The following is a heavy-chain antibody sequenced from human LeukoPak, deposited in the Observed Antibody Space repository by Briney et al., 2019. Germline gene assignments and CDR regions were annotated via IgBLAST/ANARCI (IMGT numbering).Heavy chain of an antibody. CDR2: IIPIFCTA. CDR1: RGTYSSYA. CDR3: AAYYYDSSGYYEFDY. J-gene: IGHJ4*02. V-gene: IGHV1-69*05. D-gene: IGHD3-22*01. Sequence: XVKVSCKASRGTYSSYAISWVRQAPGQGLEGMGRIIPIFCTANYAQKFQGRVTITTDESTSTAYMELSSLRSEDTAVYYCAAYYYDSSGYYEFDYWGQGTLVTVSS.